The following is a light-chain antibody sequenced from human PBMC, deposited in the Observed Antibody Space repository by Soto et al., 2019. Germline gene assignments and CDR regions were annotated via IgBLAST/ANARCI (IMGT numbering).Light chain of an antibody. Sequence: DIQMTQSPSTLSASVGDRVTITCRASQSISSWLAWYQQKPGKAPKLLIYTASSLESGVPSRFRGSGSGTEFTLTISSLQPDEFATYYCQQYNSYSGLTFGGGTKVEIK. V-gene: IGKV1-5*03. CDR3: QQYNSYSGLT. J-gene: IGKJ4*01. CDR1: QSISSW. CDR2: TAS.